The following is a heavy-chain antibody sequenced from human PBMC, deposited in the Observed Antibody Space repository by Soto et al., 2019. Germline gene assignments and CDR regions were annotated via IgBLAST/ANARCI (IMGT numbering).Heavy chain of an antibody. CDR2: IYPGDSDT. V-gene: IGHV5-51*01. D-gene: IGHD2-2*01. J-gene: IGHJ4*02. CDR1: GYSFTSYW. Sequence: GESLKISCKGSGYSFTSYWIGWVRQMPGKGLEWMGIIYPGDSDTRYSPSFQGQVTISVDKSISTAYLQWSSLKASDTAMYYCARRSSGVVPAASGDYFDYWGQGTLVTVAS. CDR3: ARRSSGVVPAASGDYFDY.